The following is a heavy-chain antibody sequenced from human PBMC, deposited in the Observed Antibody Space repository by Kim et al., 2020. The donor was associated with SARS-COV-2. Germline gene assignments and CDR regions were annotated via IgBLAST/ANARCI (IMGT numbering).Heavy chain of an antibody. J-gene: IGHJ6*02. CDR3: AREGPPRPDDYYYGMDV. V-gene: IGHV3-33*01. CDR2: IWYDGSNK. D-gene: IGHD6-6*01. CDR1: GFTFSSYG. Sequence: GGSLRLSCAASGFTFSSYGMHWVRQAPGKGLEWVAVIWYDGSNKYYADSVKGRFTISRDNSKNTLYLQMNSLRAEDTAVYYCAREGPPRPDDYYYGMDVWGQGTTVTVSS.